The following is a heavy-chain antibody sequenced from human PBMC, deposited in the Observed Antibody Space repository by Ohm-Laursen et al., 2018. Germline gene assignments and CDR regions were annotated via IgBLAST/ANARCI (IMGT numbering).Heavy chain of an antibody. D-gene: IGHD3-16*01. Sequence: SLRLSCAASGFTFRNYGMTWARQAPGKRLEWVSYISSSGSTIHYADSVKGRFTISKDNAKNSLYLQMNSLRAEDTAVYHCARDPVRGLTDYWGQGTLVTVSS. J-gene: IGHJ4*02. V-gene: IGHV3-48*03. CDR2: ISSSGSTI. CDR1: GFTFRNYG. CDR3: ARDPVRGLTDY.